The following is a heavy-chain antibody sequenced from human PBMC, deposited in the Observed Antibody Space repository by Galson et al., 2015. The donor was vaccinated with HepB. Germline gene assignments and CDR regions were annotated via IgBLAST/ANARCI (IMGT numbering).Heavy chain of an antibody. D-gene: IGHD3-3*01. CDR2: ISYDGSDK. J-gene: IGHJ4*02. CDR1: GFTFSNYG. CDR3: ARDLRLFGVWYNFDY. V-gene: IGHV3-33*01. Sequence: SLRLSCAASGFTFSNYGMHWVRQTPGKGLEWVAVISYDGSDKYFADSVKGRFTISRDNSKNTLYLQMNSLRAEDTAVYYWARDLRLFGVWYNFDYWGQGTLVTVSS.